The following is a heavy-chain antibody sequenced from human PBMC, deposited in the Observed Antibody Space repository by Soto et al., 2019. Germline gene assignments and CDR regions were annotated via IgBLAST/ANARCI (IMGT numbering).Heavy chain of an antibody. J-gene: IGHJ4*02. CDR3: ARVDHRGYFAILTDY. Sequence: SETLSLTCTVSGDSLSSGGHYWSWIRQHPGKGLEWTGHIYDSVNTYYSPSLRSRVTISADMSKNQFSLNLRSVTAADTAVYYCARVDHRGYFAILTDYWGQGTLVTVSS. CDR2: IYDSVNT. D-gene: IGHD3-9*01. CDR1: GDSLSSGGHY. V-gene: IGHV4-31*03.